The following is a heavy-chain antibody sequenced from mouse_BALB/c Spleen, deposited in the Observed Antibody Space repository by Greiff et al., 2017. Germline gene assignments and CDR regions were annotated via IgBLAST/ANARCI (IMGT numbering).Heavy chain of an antibody. D-gene: IGHD2-4*01. CDR3: ARDGGYYDYFYYAMDY. CDR2: INSNGGST. V-gene: IGHV5-6-3*01. Sequence: DVKLQESGGGLVQPGGSLKLSCAASGFTFSSYGMSWVRQTPDKRLELVATINSNGGSTYYPDSVKGRFTISRDNAKNTLYLQMSSLKSEDTAMYYCARDGGYYDYFYYAMDYWGQGTSVTVSS. J-gene: IGHJ4*01. CDR1: GFTFSSYG.